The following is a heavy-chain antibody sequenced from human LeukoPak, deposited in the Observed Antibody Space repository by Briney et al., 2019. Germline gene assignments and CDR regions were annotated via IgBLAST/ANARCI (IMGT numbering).Heavy chain of an antibody. CDR1: GFTFSSYG. V-gene: IGHV3-33*06. J-gene: IGHJ4*02. D-gene: IGHD3-3*01. Sequence: GGSLRLSCAASGFTFSSYGMHWVRQAPGKRLEWVAVIWYDGSNKYYADSVKGRFTISRDNSKNTLYLQMNSLRAEDTAVYYCAKDSKRFLEWSPYYFDYWGQGTLVTVSS. CDR3: AKDSKRFLEWSPYYFDY. CDR2: IWYDGSNK.